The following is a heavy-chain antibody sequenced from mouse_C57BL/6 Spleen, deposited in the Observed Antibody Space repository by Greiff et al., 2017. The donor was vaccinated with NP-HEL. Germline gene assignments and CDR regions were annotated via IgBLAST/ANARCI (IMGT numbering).Heavy chain of an antibody. Sequence: QVQLQQSGPELVKPGASVKISCKASGYAFSSSWMNWVKQRPGKGLEWIGRIYPGDGDTNYNGKFKGKATLTADKSSSTAYMQLSSLTSEDSAVYFCAREDGNYDWGQGTTLTVSS. CDR1: GYAFSSSW. J-gene: IGHJ2*01. CDR3: AREDGNYD. CDR2: IYPGDGDT. V-gene: IGHV1-82*01. D-gene: IGHD2-1*01.